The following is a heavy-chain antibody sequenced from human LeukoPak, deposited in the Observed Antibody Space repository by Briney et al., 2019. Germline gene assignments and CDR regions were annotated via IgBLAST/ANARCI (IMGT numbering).Heavy chain of an antibody. CDR2: ISGSDGST. D-gene: IGHD5-12*01. J-gene: IGHJ4*02. CDR1: GFTFSSYA. V-gene: IGHV3-23*01. CDR3: AKDGGYYDFDS. Sequence: GGSLRLSCAASGFTFSSYAMSWVRQAPGKGLEWVSAISGSDGSTYYADSVKGRFTISRDNSKNTLYLQMYSLRVEDTAVYYCAKDGGYYDFDSWGQGTLVTVSS.